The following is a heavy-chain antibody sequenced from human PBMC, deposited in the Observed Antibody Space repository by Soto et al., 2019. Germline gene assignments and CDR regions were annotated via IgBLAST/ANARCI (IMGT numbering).Heavy chain of an antibody. D-gene: IGHD2-21*02. CDR3: ARDAHPNGGNLNYFDS. CDR2: INNDGSRT. V-gene: IGHV3-74*01. Sequence: GGSLRLSCAASGFTFSSHWMHWVRQVPGKGLVWVSCINNDGSRTNYAGSVKGRFTISRDNAKNTLCLQMKILRAEDTAVYYCARDAHPNGGNLNYFDSWGQGSLVTVSS. CDR1: GFTFSSHW. J-gene: IGHJ4*02.